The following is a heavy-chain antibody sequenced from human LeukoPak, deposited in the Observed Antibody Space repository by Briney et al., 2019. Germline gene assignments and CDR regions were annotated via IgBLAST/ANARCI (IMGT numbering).Heavy chain of an antibody. Sequence: GGSLRLSCAASGFTFSSYSMNWVRQAPGKGLEWVPSISSSSSYIYYADSVKGRFTISRDNAKNSLYLQMNSLRAEDTAVYYCARGPDILTGAEFNYWGQGTLVTVSS. V-gene: IGHV3-21*01. CDR3: ARGPDILTGAEFNY. J-gene: IGHJ4*02. D-gene: IGHD3-9*01. CDR2: ISSSSSYI. CDR1: GFTFSSYS.